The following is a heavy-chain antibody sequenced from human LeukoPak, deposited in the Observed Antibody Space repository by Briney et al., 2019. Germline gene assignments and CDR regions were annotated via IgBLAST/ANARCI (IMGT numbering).Heavy chain of an antibody. V-gene: IGHV4-59*12. D-gene: IGHD1-26*01. CDR2: IYYSGST. CDR1: GGSISSYY. CDR3: ARDSGVYGMDV. J-gene: IGHJ6*02. Sequence: SETLSLTCTVSGGSISSYYWSWVRQPPGKGLEWVGYIYYSGSTNYNPSLKSRVTISVDTSKNQFALKLSSVTAADTAVYYCARDSGVYGMDVWGQGTTVTVSS.